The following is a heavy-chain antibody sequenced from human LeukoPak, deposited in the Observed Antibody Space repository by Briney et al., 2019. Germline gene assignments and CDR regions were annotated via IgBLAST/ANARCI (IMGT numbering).Heavy chain of an antibody. CDR2: IYDSGST. V-gene: IGHV4-59*01. CDR3: ARVVGRYCSSTSCYIDY. Sequence: PSETLSLTRIVSGGSISTYYWSWIRQPPGKGLEWIGYIYDSGSTNYNPSLKSRVTISEDTSKRQFSLKLRSVTAADTAVYYCARVVGRYCSSTSCYIDYWGQGTLVTVSS. D-gene: IGHD2-2*02. CDR1: GGSISTYY. J-gene: IGHJ4*02.